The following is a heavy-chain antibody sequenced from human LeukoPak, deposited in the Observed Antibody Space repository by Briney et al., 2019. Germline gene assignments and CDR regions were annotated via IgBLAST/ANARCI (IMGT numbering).Heavy chain of an antibody. D-gene: IGHD2-21*02. Sequence: SETLSLTCTISGGSISSYYWSWIRQPPGKGLEWIGEINHSGSTNYNPSLKSRVTISVDTSKNQFSLKLSSVTAADTAVYYCARDLASCAGDCYPDGFDYWGQGTLVTVSS. V-gene: IGHV4-34*01. J-gene: IGHJ4*02. CDR2: INHSGST. CDR3: ARDLASCAGDCYPDGFDY. CDR1: GGSISSYY.